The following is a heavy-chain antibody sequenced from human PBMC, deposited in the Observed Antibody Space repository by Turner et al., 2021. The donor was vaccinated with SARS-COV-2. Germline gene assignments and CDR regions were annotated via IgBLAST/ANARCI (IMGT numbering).Heavy chain of an antibody. CDR2: ISYDGSNK. CDR1: GFTFSSYG. Sequence: QVQLVESGGGVVQPGRSLRLPWAASGFTFSSYGMHWVRQAPGKGLEWVAVISYDGSNKYYGDSVKGRFTISRDNSKNTLYLQMNSLRSEDTAVYYCAKSYSGSYFAPFDYWGQGTLVTVSS. CDR3: AKSYSGSYFAPFDY. D-gene: IGHD1-26*01. V-gene: IGHV3-30*18. J-gene: IGHJ4*02.